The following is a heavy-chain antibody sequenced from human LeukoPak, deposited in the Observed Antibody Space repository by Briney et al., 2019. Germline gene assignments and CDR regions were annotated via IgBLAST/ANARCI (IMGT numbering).Heavy chain of an antibody. CDR1: GGSISSYY. D-gene: IGHD6-19*01. CDR3: ARGDGAVAGIY. CDR2: IYYSGST. V-gene: IGHV4-59*01. Sequence: SETLSLTCTVSGGSISSYYWSWIRQPPGKGLEWIGYIYYSGSTNYNPSLKSRVTISVDTSKNQFSLKLSSVTAADTAVYYCARGDGAVAGIYWGQGTLVTVSS. J-gene: IGHJ4*02.